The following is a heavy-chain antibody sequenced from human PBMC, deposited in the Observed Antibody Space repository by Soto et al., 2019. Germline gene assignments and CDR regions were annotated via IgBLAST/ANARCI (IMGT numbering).Heavy chain of an antibody. CDR1: GFTFSTYG. J-gene: IGHJ4*02. CDR3: AKGFSYSVIDY. Sequence: GGSLRLSCAASGFTFSTYGMHWVRQAPGKGLEWVAVISYDGSNKYYADSVKGRFTISRDNSKNTLYLQMSSLRAEDTAVYYCAKGFSYSVIDYWGQGTLVTVS. CDR2: ISYDGSNK. D-gene: IGHD5-18*01. V-gene: IGHV3-30*18.